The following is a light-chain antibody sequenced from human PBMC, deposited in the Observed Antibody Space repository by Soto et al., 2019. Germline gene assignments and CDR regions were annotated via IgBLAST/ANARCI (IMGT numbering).Light chain of an antibody. CDR1: SSDVGGYNY. V-gene: IGLV2-11*01. J-gene: IGLJ2*01. Sequence: QSALTQPRSVSGSPGQSVTISCTGTSSDVGGYNYVSWYQQHPGKAPKLIIYDVNKRPSGVPDRFSGSKSGTTASLTISGLQAEDEADYYCCSYAGSLYVLFGGGTKLTVL. CDR2: DVN. CDR3: CSYAGSLYVL.